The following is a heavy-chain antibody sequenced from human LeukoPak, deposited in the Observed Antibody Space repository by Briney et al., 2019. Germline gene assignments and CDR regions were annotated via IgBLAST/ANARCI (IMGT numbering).Heavy chain of an antibody. J-gene: IGHJ3*02. Sequence: EASVKVSCKASGYTVTDYYIHWVRQAPGQGLEWMGWISPNSGGTHYAQNFQVRVTMARDTSISTVYMELSGLTSDDTAVYYCASPHEAVAWGDAFDIWGQGTMVTVSS. CDR1: GYTVTDYY. CDR2: ISPNSGGT. D-gene: IGHD6-19*01. V-gene: IGHV1-2*02. CDR3: ASPHEAVAWGDAFDI.